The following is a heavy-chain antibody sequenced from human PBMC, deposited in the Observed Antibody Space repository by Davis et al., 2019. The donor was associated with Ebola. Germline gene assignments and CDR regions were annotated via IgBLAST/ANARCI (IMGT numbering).Heavy chain of an antibody. J-gene: IGHJ6*02. CDR3: ARDRPLNDYGDPGYDYYGLDV. CDR1: GYPFSSYH. V-gene: IGHV1-46*01. CDR2: INPSGGST. Sequence: ASVKVSCKASGYPFSSYHIHWVRQAPRRGLEWMGGINPSGGSTTYGQKFQGRVTMTRDTSTNTAYMELRSLRSDDTAVYYCARDRPLNDYGDPGYDYYGLDVWGQGTTVTVSS. D-gene: IGHD4-17*01.